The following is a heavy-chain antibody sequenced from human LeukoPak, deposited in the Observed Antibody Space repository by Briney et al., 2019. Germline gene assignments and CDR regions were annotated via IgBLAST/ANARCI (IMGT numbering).Heavy chain of an antibody. J-gene: IGHJ4*02. V-gene: IGHV3-23*01. CDR3: AKDPCSGGSCYTDY. Sequence: GGPLRLSCAASGFTFSSFAMSWVRQAPGKGLEWVSAISASGGSTYYADSVKGRFTISRDNSKNTLYLQMNSLRAEDTAVYYCAKDPCSGGSCYTDYWGQGTLVTVSS. D-gene: IGHD2-15*01. CDR1: GFTFSSFA. CDR2: ISASGGST.